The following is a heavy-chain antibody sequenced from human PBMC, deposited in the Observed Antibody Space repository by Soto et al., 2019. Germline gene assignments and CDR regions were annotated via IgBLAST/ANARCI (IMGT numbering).Heavy chain of an antibody. Sequence: QVQLVESGGGVVQPGRSLRLSCAASGFTFSSYTMHWVRQTPGKGLEWVADISYDGGDKYYADSVKGRFTISRDNSKNTLYLQMNSLRAEDTSVYYCAREYRLAVVAPGYWGQGILVTVSS. CDR1: GFTFSSYT. CDR2: ISYDGGDK. V-gene: IGHV3-30-3*01. J-gene: IGHJ4*02. CDR3: AREYRLAVVAPGY. D-gene: IGHD3-22*01.